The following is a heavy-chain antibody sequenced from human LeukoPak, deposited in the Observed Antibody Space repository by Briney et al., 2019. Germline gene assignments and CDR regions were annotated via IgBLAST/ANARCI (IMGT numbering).Heavy chain of an antibody. Sequence: ASVKVSCKASGYTFTDYYMHWVQQAPGKGLEWMGLVDPEDGETIYAEKFQGRVTITADTSTDTAYMELSSLRSEDTAVYYCARSRFGTARGKNYYYYMDVWGKGTTVTVSS. D-gene: IGHD3-10*01. V-gene: IGHV1-69-2*01. CDR3: ARSRFGTARGKNYYYYMDV. CDR1: GYTFTDYY. J-gene: IGHJ6*03. CDR2: VDPEDGET.